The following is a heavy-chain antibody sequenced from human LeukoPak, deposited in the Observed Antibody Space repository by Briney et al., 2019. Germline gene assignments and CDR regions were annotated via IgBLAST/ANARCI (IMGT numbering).Heavy chain of an antibody. CDR2: ISGSGGST. D-gene: IGHD3-22*01. V-gene: IGHV3-23*01. Sequence: GGSLRLSCAASGFTFSNYAMSWVRQAPGKGLEWVSAISGSGGSTYYVDSLEGRFSISRDNSKNTLSLQMNSLGAEDTAVYFCAKGRSPYYSDTTGYNIDWGQGTLVTVSS. J-gene: IGHJ4*02. CDR3: AKGRSPYYSDTTGYNID. CDR1: GFTFSNYA.